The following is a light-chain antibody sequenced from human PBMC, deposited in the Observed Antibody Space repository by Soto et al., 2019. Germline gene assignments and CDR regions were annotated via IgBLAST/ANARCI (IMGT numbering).Light chain of an antibody. CDR2: TVT. CDR1: RSDVGGYNY. Sequence: TQPRSVSGSTGTSVTISCTGIRSDVGGYNYVSWYQQHPGKAPKLMIYTVTKRPSGVPDRFSGSKSDNTAFLTISGLQADDEADYYCCSYAGSSSYVFGTGT. CDR3: CSYAGSSSYV. V-gene: IGLV2-11*01. J-gene: IGLJ1*01.